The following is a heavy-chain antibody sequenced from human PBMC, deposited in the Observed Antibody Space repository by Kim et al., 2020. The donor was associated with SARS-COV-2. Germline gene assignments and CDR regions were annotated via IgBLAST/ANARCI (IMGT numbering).Heavy chain of an antibody. CDR3: AKVYNLLAVVGTGHY. Sequence: GGSLRLSCAASGFTFTNYGMHWVRQAPGKGLEWVAVISPDGSETFYADSVKGRFTVSRDNSEHTLYLQMNSLRPEDTAVYYCAKVYNLLAVVGTGHYWGQGTLVPVSS. CDR2: ISPDGSET. CDR1: GFTFTNYG. V-gene: IGHV3-30*18. J-gene: IGHJ4*02. D-gene: IGHD6-19*01.